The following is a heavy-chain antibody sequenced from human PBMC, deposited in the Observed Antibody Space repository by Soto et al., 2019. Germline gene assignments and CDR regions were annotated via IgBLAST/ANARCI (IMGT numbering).Heavy chain of an antibody. CDR1: GFTFSSYA. Sequence: GGSLRLSCAASGFTFSSYAMHWVRQAPGKGLERVAVISYDGSNKYYADSVKGRFTISRDNSKNTLYLQMNSLRAEDTAMYYCARDRRYYYDDSGPLDYWGQGTLVTVSS. V-gene: IGHV3-30-3*01. D-gene: IGHD3-22*01. CDR2: ISYDGSNK. J-gene: IGHJ4*02. CDR3: ARDRRYYYDDSGPLDY.